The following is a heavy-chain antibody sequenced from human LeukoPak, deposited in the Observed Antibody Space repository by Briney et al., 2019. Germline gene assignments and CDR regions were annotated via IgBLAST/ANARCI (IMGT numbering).Heavy chain of an antibody. CDR3: ARDCSSTSCPVDAFDI. CDR2: IYTSGST. D-gene: IGHD2-2*01. Sequence: SETLSLTCTVSGGSISSYYWSWIRQPAGKGLEWIGRIYTSGSTNYNPSLKSRVTMSVDTSKNQFSLKLSSVTAADTAVYYCARDCSSTSCPVDAFDIWGQGTMVTVSS. V-gene: IGHV4-4*07. CDR1: GGSISSYY. J-gene: IGHJ3*02.